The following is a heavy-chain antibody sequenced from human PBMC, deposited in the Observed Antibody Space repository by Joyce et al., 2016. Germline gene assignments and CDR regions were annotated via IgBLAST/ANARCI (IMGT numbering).Heavy chain of an antibody. V-gene: IGHV1-3*05. CDR1: GYIFINYG. J-gene: IGHJ4*02. Sequence: QVQLVQSGAEEEKPGASVRISCKTSGYIFINYGIHWVRQVPGQRLEWMGWINTVSGATIYPQRFQDRITITRDTSATTVYMELSSLISEDTALYYCARELYGGDWDFWGQGTRFTVSS. D-gene: IGHD2-21*02. CDR3: ARELYGGDWDF. CDR2: INTVSGAT.